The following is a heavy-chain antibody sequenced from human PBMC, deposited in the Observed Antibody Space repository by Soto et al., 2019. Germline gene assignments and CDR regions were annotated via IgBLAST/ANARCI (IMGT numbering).Heavy chain of an antibody. J-gene: IGHJ1*01. CDR2: INAGNGNT. V-gene: IGHV1-3*01. CDR3: AGVLISSSFGDFQH. CDR1: GYTFTSYA. Sequence: QVQLVQSGAEVKKPGASVKVSCKASGYTFTSYAMHWVRQAPGQRLEWMGCINAGNGNTKYSQKFQGRVTITSDTSASTAYMELSSLRSEDTAVYYCAGVLISSSFGDFQHWGQGTLVTVSS. D-gene: IGHD6-6*01.